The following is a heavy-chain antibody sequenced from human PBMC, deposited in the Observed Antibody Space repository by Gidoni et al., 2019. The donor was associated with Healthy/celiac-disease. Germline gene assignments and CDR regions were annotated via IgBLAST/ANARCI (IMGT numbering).Heavy chain of an antibody. Sequence: QVQLQQWGAGLLKPSETLSLTCAVYGGSFSGYYWSWIRQPPGKGLEWIGEINHSGSTNYNPSLKSRVTISVDTSKNQFSLKLSSVTAADTAVYYCARGRVNWNARSQNNYFDYWGQGTLVTVSS. CDR2: INHSGST. J-gene: IGHJ4*02. D-gene: IGHD1-1*01. V-gene: IGHV4-34*01. CDR1: GGSFSGYY. CDR3: ARGRVNWNARSQNNYFDY.